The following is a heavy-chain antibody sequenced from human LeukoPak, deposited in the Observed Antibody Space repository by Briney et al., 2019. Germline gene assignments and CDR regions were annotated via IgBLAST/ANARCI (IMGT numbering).Heavy chain of an antibody. CDR2: ISTSSIYI. CDR3: ARGHGVVAASDDAFDI. J-gene: IGHJ3*02. Sequence: GGSLRLSCAASGFTFSSYSMNWVRQAPGKGLEWVSSISTSSIYIYYADSMKGRFTISRDNAKKTLYLQMNSLRAEDTAVYYCARGHGVVAASDDAFDIWGQGTMVTVSS. D-gene: IGHD2-2*01. CDR1: GFTFSSYS. V-gene: IGHV3-21*01.